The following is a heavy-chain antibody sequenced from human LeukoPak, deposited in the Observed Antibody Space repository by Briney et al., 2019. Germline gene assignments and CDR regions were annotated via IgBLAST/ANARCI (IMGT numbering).Heavy chain of an antibody. CDR1: GGSFSGYY. D-gene: IGHD3-10*01. J-gene: IGHJ4*02. CDR2: INHSGST. CDR3: ARAMVRGVISNFDY. Sequence: SETLSLTCAVYGGSFSGYYWSWIRHPPAKGLEWIGEINHSGSTNYNPSLNSRVTISVDTSKNQFSLKTTSVPAADTAVYYCARAMVRGVISNFDYWGQGTLVTVSS. V-gene: IGHV4-34*01.